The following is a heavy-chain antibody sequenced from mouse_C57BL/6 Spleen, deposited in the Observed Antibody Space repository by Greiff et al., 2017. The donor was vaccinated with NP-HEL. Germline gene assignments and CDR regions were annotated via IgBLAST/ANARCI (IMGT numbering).Heavy chain of an antibody. CDR3: TRDDYDGGVDY. V-gene: IGHV5-9-1*02. J-gene: IGHJ4*01. CDR2: ISSGGDYI. D-gene: IGHD2-4*01. CDR1: GFTFSSYA. Sequence: DVQLVESGEGLVKPGGSLKLSCAASGFTFSSYAMSWVRQTPEKRLEWVAYISSGGDYIYYADTVKGRFTISRDNARNTLYLQMSSLKSEDTAMYYCTRDDYDGGVDYWGQGTSVTVSS.